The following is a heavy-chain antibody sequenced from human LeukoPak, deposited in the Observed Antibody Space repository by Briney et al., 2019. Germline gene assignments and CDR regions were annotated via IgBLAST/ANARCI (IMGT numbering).Heavy chain of an antibody. J-gene: IGHJ6*02. CDR3: ARWYSSSRYFYYYRMDV. CDR2: ISYDGSNK. V-gene: IGHV3-30*04. Sequence: GRSLRLSCAASGFTFSSYAMHWVRQAPGKGLEWVAVISYDGSNKYYADSVKGRFTISRDNSKNTLYLQMNSLRAEDTAVYYCARWYSSSRYFYYYRMDVWGQGTTVTVSS. D-gene: IGHD6-13*01. CDR1: GFTFSSYA.